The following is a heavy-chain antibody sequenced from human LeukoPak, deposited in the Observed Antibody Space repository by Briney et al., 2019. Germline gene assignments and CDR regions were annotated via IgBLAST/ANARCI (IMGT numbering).Heavy chain of an antibody. CDR1: GLTFSSYS. Sequence: GGSLRLSCAASGLTFSSYSMNWVRQAPGKGLEWVSSISSSSSYIYYADSVKGRFTISRDNAKNSLYLQMNSLRAEDTAVYYCARDRQEDYYMDVWGKGTTVTVSS. V-gene: IGHV3-21*01. CDR2: ISSSSSYI. CDR3: ARDRQEDYYMDV. J-gene: IGHJ6*03.